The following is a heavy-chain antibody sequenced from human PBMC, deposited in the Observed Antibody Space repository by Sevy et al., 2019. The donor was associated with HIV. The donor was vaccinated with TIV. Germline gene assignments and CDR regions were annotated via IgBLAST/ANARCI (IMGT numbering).Heavy chain of an antibody. CDR2: ISFDGSNK. V-gene: IGHV3-30*18. Sequence: GGSLRLSCAASGFIFSNYGMEWVRQAPGKGLEWVAVISFDGSNKYYADSVKGRFTISRDNSKNTVYLQMNSLRTEDTALYYCAKLGVWLFMPNYYYGMDVWGQGTTVTVSS. CDR3: AKLGVWLFMPNYYYGMDV. CDR1: GFIFSNYG. J-gene: IGHJ6*02. D-gene: IGHD3-22*01.